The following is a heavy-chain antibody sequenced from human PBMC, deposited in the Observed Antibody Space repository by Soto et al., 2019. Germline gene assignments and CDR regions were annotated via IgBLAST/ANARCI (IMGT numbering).Heavy chain of an antibody. D-gene: IGHD3-22*01. CDR3: ARENYYDSSGYYSSGLDY. CDR2: IDWDDDK. J-gene: IGHJ4*02. CDR1: GFSLSTSGMR. Sequence: GSGPTLVNPTQTLTLTCTFSGFSLSTSGMRVSWIRQPPGKALEWLARIDWDDDKFYSTSLKTRLTISKDTSKNQVVLTMTNMDPVDTATYYCARENYYDSSGYYSSGLDYWGQGTLVTVSS. V-gene: IGHV2-70*04.